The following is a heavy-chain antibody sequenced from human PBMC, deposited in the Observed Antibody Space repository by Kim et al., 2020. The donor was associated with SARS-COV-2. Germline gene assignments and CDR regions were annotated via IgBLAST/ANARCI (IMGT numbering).Heavy chain of an antibody. J-gene: IGHJ5*02. V-gene: IGHV4-39*07. Sequence: SETLSLTCTVSGGSISSSSYYWGWIRQPPGKGLEWIGSIYYSGSTYYNPSLKSRVTISVDTSKNQFSLKLSSVTAADTAVYYCARGEPSSGWYIEGWFDPWGQGTLVTVSS. CDR3: ARGEPSSGWYIEGWFDP. CDR1: GGSISSSSYY. CDR2: IYYSGST. D-gene: IGHD6-19*01.